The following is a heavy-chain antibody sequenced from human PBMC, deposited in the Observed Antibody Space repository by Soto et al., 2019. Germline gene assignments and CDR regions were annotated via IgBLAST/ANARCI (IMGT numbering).Heavy chain of an antibody. V-gene: IGHV1-8*01. J-gene: IGHJ4*02. CDR1: GYTFTSYD. CDR2: MNPKSGNT. D-gene: IGHD2-15*01. CDR3: ARGLWQDNDIVVVVAAH. Sequence: GASVKVSCKASGYTFTSYDINWVRQATGRGPEWMGWMNPKSGNTGYAQKFQGRITMTRNTSISTAYMELSSLRSDDTAVYYCARGLWQDNDIVVVVAAHWGQGTLVTVSS.